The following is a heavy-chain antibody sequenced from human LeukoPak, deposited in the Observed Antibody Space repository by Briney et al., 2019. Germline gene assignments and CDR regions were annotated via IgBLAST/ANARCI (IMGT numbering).Heavy chain of an antibody. D-gene: IGHD3-22*01. J-gene: IGHJ4*02. Sequence: ASVKVSCKASGYTFTSYYMHWVRQAPGQGLEWMGWINPNSGGTNYAQKFQGRVTMTRDTSISTAYMELSRLRSDDTAVYYCARVPANYYDSSGLFDYWGQGTLVTVSS. CDR2: INPNSGGT. CDR1: GYTFTSYY. V-gene: IGHV1-2*02. CDR3: ARVPANYYDSSGLFDY.